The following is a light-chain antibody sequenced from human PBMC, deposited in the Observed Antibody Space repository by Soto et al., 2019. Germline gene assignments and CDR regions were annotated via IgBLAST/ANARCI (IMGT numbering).Light chain of an antibody. Sequence: QAVLTQPPSVSESPGQSVTISCTGTSSDVGSYNRVSWYQQPPGTAPKLMIYEVSNRPSGVPDRFSGSESGNTASLTISGLQAEDEADYYCNSYTSSSTYVFGTGTKVTVL. J-gene: IGLJ1*01. V-gene: IGLV2-18*02. CDR2: EVS. CDR1: SSDVGSYNR. CDR3: NSYTSSSTYV.